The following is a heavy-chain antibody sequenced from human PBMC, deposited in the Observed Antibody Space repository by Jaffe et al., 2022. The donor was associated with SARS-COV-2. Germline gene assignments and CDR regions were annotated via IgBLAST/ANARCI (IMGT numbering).Heavy chain of an antibody. D-gene: IGHD2-21*02. CDR2: INQGGSEK. J-gene: IGHJ3*02. CDR3: ARGAYCGGDCYSWAAFDI. Sequence: EVQLMESGGALVQPGGSLRLSCAASGFTFNRYWMSWVRQAPGKGLEWVANINQGGSEKYYVDSAKGRFTISRDNAKNSVYLQMNSLRSEDTAVYYCARGAYCGGDCYSWAAFDIWGQGTRVTVSS. CDR1: GFTFNRYW. V-gene: IGHV3-7*03.